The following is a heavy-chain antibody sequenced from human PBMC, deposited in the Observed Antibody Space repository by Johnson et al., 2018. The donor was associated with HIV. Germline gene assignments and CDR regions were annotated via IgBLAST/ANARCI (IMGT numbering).Heavy chain of an antibody. V-gene: IGHV3-30-3*01. CDR1: GFTFSSYA. CDR2: ISYDGSNK. CDR3: ANSYSSSSGNNDYAFDI. D-gene: IGHD6-6*01. Sequence: QVQLVESGGGVVQPGRSLRLSCAASGFTFSSYAMHWVRQAPGKGLEWVAVISYDGSNKYYADSVKGRFTISRDNSKNTLYLQMNSLRAEDTAVYYCANSYSSSSGNNDYAFDIWGHGTTVTVSS. J-gene: IGHJ3*02.